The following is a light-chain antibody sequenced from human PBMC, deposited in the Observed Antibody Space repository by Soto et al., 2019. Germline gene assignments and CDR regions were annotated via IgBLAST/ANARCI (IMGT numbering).Light chain of an antibody. J-gene: IGLJ1*01. CDR2: EVS. CDR3: SSYTSTNTLAV. CDR1: SSDIGTYKY. Sequence: QSALTQPASVSGSPGQSITISCTGTSSDIGTYKYVSWFQHHPGKAPKLIIFEVSNRPSGVSNRFSGSKSGDTASLTISGLQAEDEADYYCSSYTSTNTLAVFGTGTKLTVL. V-gene: IGLV2-14*01.